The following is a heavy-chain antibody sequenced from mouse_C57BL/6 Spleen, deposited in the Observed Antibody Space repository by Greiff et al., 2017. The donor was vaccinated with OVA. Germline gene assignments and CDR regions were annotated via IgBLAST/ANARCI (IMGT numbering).Heavy chain of an antibody. V-gene: IGHV1-82*01. Sequence: VHLVESGPELVKPGASVKISCKASGYAFSSSWMNWVKQRPGKGLEWIGRIYPGDGDTNYNGKFKGKATLTADKSSSTAYMQLSSLTSEDSAVYFCARSGGYVEVYYYAMDYWGQGTSVTVSS. D-gene: IGHD3-1*01. CDR1: GYAFSSSW. J-gene: IGHJ4*01. CDR3: ARSGGYVEVYYYAMDY. CDR2: IYPGDGDT.